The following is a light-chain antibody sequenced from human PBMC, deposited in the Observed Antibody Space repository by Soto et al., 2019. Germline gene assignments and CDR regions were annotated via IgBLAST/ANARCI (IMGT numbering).Light chain of an antibody. J-gene: IGKJ5*01. CDR3: QQRSNWHRVT. Sequence: EILMTQSPSTLAVSPGERATLSCGAGQSVSSYLAWYQQKPGQAPRLLIYDASNRATGIPARFSGSGSGTDFTLTISSLEPEDFAVYYCQQRSNWHRVTFGQGTRLEIK. CDR2: DAS. CDR1: QSVSSY. V-gene: IGKV3-11*01.